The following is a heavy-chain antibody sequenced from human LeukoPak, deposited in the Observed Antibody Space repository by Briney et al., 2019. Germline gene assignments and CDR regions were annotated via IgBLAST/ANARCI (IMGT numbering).Heavy chain of an antibody. J-gene: IGHJ3*02. Sequence: GGSLRLSCAASGFTFSSYSMNWVRQAPGKGLEWLSYISSSSSIIYYADSVKGRFTISRDNAKNSLYLQMISLRDEDTAVYYCARDGDSSGYYAAFDIWGQGTMVTVSS. CDR1: GFTFSSYS. D-gene: IGHD3-22*01. CDR3: ARDGDSSGYYAAFDI. V-gene: IGHV3-48*02. CDR2: ISSSSSII.